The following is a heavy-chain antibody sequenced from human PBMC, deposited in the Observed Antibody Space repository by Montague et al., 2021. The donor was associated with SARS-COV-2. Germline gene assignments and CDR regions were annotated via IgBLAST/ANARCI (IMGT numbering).Heavy chain of an antibody. D-gene: IGHD3-22*01. V-gene: IGHV4-39*01. CDR1: GGSISSSSYY. J-gene: IGHJ3*02. CDR3: ASPTYYYDSSGSVAFDI. CDR2: IYYSGST. Sequence: SETLSLTCTVSGGSISSSSYYWGWIRQPPGKGLEWIGSIYYSGSTYYNPSLKSRVTISVDTSKNQFSLKLSSVAAADTAVYYCASPTYYYDSSGSVAFDIWGQGTMGTVSS.